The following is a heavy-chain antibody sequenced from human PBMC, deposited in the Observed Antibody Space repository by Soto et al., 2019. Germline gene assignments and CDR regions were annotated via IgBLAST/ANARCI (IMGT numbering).Heavy chain of an antibody. CDR3: TRDASRDSSARGWFDP. CDR2: ISSNSAYI. J-gene: IGHJ5*02. V-gene: IGHV3-21*01. Sequence: GGSLRLSCAASGFTFRSFSMNGVRPAPGKGLEWVSTISSNSAYIYYTDALRGRFTISRDNAKNSLHLQMNSLRAEDTAVYYCTRDASRDSSARGWFDPWGPGTLVTVSS. CDR1: GFTFRSFS. D-gene: IGHD6-13*01.